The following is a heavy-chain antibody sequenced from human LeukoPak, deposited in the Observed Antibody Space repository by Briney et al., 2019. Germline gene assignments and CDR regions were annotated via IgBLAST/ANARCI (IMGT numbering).Heavy chain of an antibody. CDR3: SRVLSRSALRFLVY. V-gene: IGHV1-2*02. CDR2: INPNSGGT. Sequence: ASVTVSFTSSVYTFTVYYMHWVRQAPGQGLEWMGWINPNSGGTNYAQNFQGRVTMTTDTSISTAYMVPSRLRSDDTAASYLSRVLSRSALRFLVYWGEGTLVTVSS. CDR1: VYTFTVYY. J-gene: IGHJ4*02. D-gene: IGHD3-3*01.